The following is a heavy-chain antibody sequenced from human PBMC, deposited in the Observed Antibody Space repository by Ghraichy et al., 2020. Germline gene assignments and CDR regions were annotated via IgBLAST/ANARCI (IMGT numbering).Heavy chain of an antibody. V-gene: IGHV4-39*01. CDR1: GDSISTSYY. J-gene: IGHJ4*02. CDR2: VYRDGTT. Sequence: SQTLSLTCTVFGDSISTSYYWGWIRQPPGKGLEWIGIVYRDGTTHYSPTLKSRVAISVDTSKNQFSLKVTSETAADTAVYFCARISDYGGYYFDYWGQGTLVTVSS. CDR3: ARISDYGGYYFDY. D-gene: IGHD4-17*01.